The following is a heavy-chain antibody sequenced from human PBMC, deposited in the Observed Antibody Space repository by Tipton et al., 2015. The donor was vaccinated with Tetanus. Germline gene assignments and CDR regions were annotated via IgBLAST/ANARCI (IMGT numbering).Heavy chain of an antibody. CDR1: GYNFNLYW. CDR2: IYPGDSDT. V-gene: IGHV5-51*01. D-gene: IGHD7-27*01. J-gene: IGHJ2*01. Sequence: VQLVQSGAEVKKPGESLKISCQGSGYNFNLYWIAWVRQMPGKGLEWMGIIYPGDSDTTYSPSFQGQVTISADRSISTAYLQWSSLKASDTAVYFCARRLGPYTGDQIWHFDLWGRGTLATVSS. CDR3: ARRLGPYTGDQIWHFDL.